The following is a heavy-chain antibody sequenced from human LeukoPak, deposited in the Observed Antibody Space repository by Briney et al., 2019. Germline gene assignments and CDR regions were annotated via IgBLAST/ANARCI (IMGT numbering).Heavy chain of an antibody. J-gene: IGHJ4*02. Sequence: ASVKVSCKASGYTFTGYYMHWVRQAPGQGLEWMGWINPNSGGTNYAQKFQGRVTMTRDTSISTAYMELSRLRSDDTAVYYCARDPEQQPAYFDYWGQGTLVTVSS. CDR3: ARDPEQQPAYFDY. V-gene: IGHV1-2*02. CDR2: INPNSGGT. D-gene: IGHD6-13*01. CDR1: GYTFTGYY.